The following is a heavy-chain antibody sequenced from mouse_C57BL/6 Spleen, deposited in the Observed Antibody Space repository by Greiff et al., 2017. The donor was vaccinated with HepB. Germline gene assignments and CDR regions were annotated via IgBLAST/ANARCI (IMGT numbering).Heavy chain of an antibody. D-gene: IGHD2-5*01. Sequence: EVQLQQSGAELVRPGASVKLSCTAPGFNIKDYYMHWVKQRPEQGLGWIGRIDPEDGDTEYASKFQGKATMTADTSSNTAYLLLISLTSEDTAVYYCTTRHSNFFDYWGQGTTLTVSS. CDR1: GFNIKDYY. J-gene: IGHJ2*01. V-gene: IGHV14-1*01. CDR2: IDPEDGDT. CDR3: TTRHSNFFDY.